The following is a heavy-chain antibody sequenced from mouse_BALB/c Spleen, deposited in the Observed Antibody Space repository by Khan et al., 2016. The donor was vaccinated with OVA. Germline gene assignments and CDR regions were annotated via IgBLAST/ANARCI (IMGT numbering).Heavy chain of an antibody. V-gene: IGHV1-61*01. CDR3: ARREKYGYDPSWFAY. J-gene: IGHJ3*01. CDR1: GYTFTSYW. CDR2: INPSDSET. D-gene: IGHD2-2*01. Sequence: QVQLQQSGAELVRPGASVKLSCKASGYTFTSYWMNWVRQRPGQGLDWIGKINPSDSETHYNQMFKDKATLTVDKSSGTAYMQLSSLPSEDSAAYYCARREKYGYDPSWFAYWGQGTLVTVSA.